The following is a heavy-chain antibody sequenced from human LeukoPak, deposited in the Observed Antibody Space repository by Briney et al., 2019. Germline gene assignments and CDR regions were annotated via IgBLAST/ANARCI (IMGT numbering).Heavy chain of an antibody. D-gene: IGHD2-2*01. J-gene: IGHJ4*02. CDR2: LNPSGGST. CDR1: GYTFTTYY. V-gene: IGHV1-46*04. Sequence: ASVKVSCKASGYTFTTYYMHWVRQAHGQGLEWMGMLNPSGGSTTYAQKLQVRITMTRDTSTNTVYMELSSLRSEDTAVYYCARAYAYCSSTSCYGYYFDYWGQGTLVTVSS. CDR3: ARAYAYCSSTSCYGYYFDY.